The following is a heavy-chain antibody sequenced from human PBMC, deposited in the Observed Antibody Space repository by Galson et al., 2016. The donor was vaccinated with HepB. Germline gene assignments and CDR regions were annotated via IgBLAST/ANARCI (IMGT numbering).Heavy chain of an antibody. CDR1: GFTFSRYA. Sequence: SLRLSCAASGFTFSRYAMSWVRQAPGKGLEWVAIISYDGSNKYYADSVKGRFTISRDNSKNTLFLQMNSLRAEETAVYYCAKDGGFWSGYLDSWGQGALVSVSS. D-gene: IGHD3-3*01. CDR2: ISYDGSNK. J-gene: IGHJ4*02. V-gene: IGHV3-30*04. CDR3: AKDGGFWSGYLDS.